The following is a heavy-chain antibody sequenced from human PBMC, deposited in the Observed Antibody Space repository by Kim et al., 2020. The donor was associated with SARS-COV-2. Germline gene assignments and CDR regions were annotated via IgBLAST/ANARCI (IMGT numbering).Heavy chain of an antibody. CDR3: ARDHRISSGWFYNYYYYYGMDV. CDR2: IWYDGSNK. V-gene: IGHV3-33*01. D-gene: IGHD6-19*01. CDR1: GFTFSSYG. Sequence: GGSLRLSCAASGFTFSSYGMHWVRQAPGKGLEWVAVIWYDGSNKYYADSVKGRFTISRDNSKNTLYLQMNSLRAEDTAVYYCARDHRISSGWFYNYYYYYGMDVWGQGTTVTVSS. J-gene: IGHJ6*02.